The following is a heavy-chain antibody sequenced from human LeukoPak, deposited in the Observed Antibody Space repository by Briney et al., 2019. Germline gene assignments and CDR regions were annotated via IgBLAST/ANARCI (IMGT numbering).Heavy chain of an antibody. CDR2: IYSGGST. CDR3: ARERNLEIAVAGTIFDY. CDR1: GFIVRDKY. J-gene: IGHJ4*02. D-gene: IGHD6-19*01. Sequence: PGGSLRLSCAASGFIVRDKYMGWVRQAPGKGLEWVSVIYSGGSTYYADSVKGRFTISRDDSKNTLYLQMNSLRAEDTAVYYCARERNLEIAVAGTIFDYWGPGTLVTVSS. V-gene: IGHV3-66*01.